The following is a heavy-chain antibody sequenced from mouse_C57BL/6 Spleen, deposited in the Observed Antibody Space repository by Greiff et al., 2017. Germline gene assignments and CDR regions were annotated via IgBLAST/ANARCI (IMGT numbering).Heavy chain of an antibody. J-gene: IGHJ2*01. CDR2: IYPGDGDT. V-gene: IGHV1-82*01. CDR3: EREPIYCSGSSSGRSFDY. D-gene: IGHD1-1*01. CDR1: GYAFSSSW. Sequence: VQLQQSGPELAKPGASVKISCKASGYAFSSSWLNWVQQRPGKGLEWIGWIYPGDGDTNYKSRFTGNDTLPADKSSSTGYMHLSSLSSEDYAVYICEREPIYCSGSSSGRSFDYWGQGTTLTVSS.